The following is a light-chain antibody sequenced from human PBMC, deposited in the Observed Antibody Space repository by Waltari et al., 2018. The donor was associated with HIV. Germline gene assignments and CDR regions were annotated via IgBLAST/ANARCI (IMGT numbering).Light chain of an antibody. Sequence: QSVLTQPPSASATPGQRVTISCSGSSFNIGRNTVSWYQQLPGTAPKLLIYTNDQRPAGLPDRFSGSKSGTSASLAISGLQSGDEADYYCATWDDSLNGLIFGGGTKLSVL. V-gene: IGLV1-44*01. CDR1: SFNIGRNT. CDR3: ATWDDSLNGLI. CDR2: TND. J-gene: IGLJ2*01.